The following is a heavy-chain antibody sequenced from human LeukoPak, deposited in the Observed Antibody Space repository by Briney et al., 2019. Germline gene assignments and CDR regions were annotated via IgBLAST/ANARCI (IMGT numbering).Heavy chain of an antibody. CDR2: ISYDGSNK. J-gene: IGHJ4*02. D-gene: IGHD5/OR15-5a*01. CDR1: GFTFSSYA. CDR3: ARIASTARLDFDY. V-gene: IGHV3-30*04. Sequence: GRSLRLSCAASGFTFSSYAMHWVRQAPGKGPEWVAVISYDGSNKYYADSVKGRFTISRDNSKNTLYLQMNSLRAEDTAVYYCARIASTARLDFDYWGQGTLVTVSS.